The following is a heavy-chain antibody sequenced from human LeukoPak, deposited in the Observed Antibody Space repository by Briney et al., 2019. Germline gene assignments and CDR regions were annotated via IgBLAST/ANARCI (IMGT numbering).Heavy chain of an antibody. J-gene: IGHJ4*02. Sequence: GGSLRLSCAASGFTFSSYSKNWVRQAPGKGLEWVSSISSSSSYIYYADSVKGRFTISRDNAKNSLYLQMNSLRAEDTAVYYCARDGPYGGNSDYWGQGTLVTVSS. CDR1: GFTFSSYS. V-gene: IGHV3-21*01. D-gene: IGHD4-23*01. CDR3: ARDGPYGGNSDY. CDR2: ISSSSSYI.